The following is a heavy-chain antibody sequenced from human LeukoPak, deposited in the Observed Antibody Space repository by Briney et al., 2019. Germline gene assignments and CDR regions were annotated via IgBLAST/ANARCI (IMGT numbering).Heavy chain of an antibody. CDR2: IRSKASGGTT. J-gene: IGHJ5*02. D-gene: IGHD6-6*01. CDR1: GFTFGDYG. V-gene: IGHV3-49*04. CDR3: TRGGSWKGWFDP. Sequence: GGSLRLSWTVSGFTFGDYGMSWVRQAPGQGLEWVGFIRSKASGGTTEYAASVRGRFTISRDDSKSIAYLQMNSLKTEDTAVYYCTRGGSWKGWFDPWGQGTLVTVSS.